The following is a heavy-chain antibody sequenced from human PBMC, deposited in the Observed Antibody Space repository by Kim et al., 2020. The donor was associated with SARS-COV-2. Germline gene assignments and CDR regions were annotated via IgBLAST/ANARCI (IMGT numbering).Heavy chain of an antibody. V-gene: IGHV4-31*03. Sequence: SETLSLTCTVSGGSISSGGYYWSWIRQHPGKGLEWIGYIYYSGSTYYNPSLKSRVTISVDTSKNQFSLKLSSVTAADTAVYYCARANSITMIVVVINAFDISGQGTMVTVSS. D-gene: IGHD3-22*01. CDR1: GGSISSGGYY. J-gene: IGHJ3*02. CDR3: ARANSITMIVVVINAFDI. CDR2: IYYSGST.